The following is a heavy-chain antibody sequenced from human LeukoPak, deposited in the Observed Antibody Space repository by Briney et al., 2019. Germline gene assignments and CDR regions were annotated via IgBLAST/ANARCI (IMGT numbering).Heavy chain of an antibody. CDR3: ARDFQFAPAAMFAVDP. J-gene: IGHJ5*02. CDR2: ISSNGGST. Sequence: SGGSLRLSCSASGFTFSSYGLHWVRQAPGKGLQYVSGISSNGGSTDYADSVKGRFTISRDNSKNTLYLQMSSLRAEDTAVYYCARDFQFAPAAMFAVDPWGQGTLVTVSS. D-gene: IGHD2-2*01. CDR1: GFTFSSYG. V-gene: IGHV3-64D*08.